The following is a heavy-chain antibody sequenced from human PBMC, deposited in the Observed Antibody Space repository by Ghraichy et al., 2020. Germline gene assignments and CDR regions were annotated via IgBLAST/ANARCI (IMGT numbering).Heavy chain of an antibody. CDR1: GFTVSTNY. CDR3: ARAAGEYRGYGY. Sequence: GVLNISCAASGFTVSTNYMSWVRQAPGRGLEWVSVIYSGGNTHYADSVKGRFIISRDSSENALYLQMNSLRAEDTALYYCARAAGEYRGYGYWGQGTLVTVSS. V-gene: IGHV3-53*01. CDR2: IYSGGNT. J-gene: IGHJ4*02. D-gene: IGHD5-18*01.